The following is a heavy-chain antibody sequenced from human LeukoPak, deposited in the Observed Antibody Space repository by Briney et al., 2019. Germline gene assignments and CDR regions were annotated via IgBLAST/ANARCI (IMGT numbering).Heavy chain of an antibody. CDR3: ARVGHSGYSYGYFDY. CDR2: INPSGGST. Sequence: ASVKVSCKASGYTFTSYYMHWVRQAPGQGLEWMGIINPSGGSTSYAQKFQGRVTMTRDMSTSTVYMELSSLRSEDTAVYYCARVGHSGYSYGYFDYWGQGTLVTVSS. J-gene: IGHJ4*02. V-gene: IGHV1-46*01. D-gene: IGHD5-18*01. CDR1: GYTFTSYY.